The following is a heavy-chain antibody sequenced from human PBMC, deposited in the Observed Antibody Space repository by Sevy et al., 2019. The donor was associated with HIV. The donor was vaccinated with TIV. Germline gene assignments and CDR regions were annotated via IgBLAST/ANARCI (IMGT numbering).Heavy chain of an antibody. CDR1: GFTFSSYA. Sequence: GGSLRLSCAASGFTFSSYAMSWVRQAPGKGLEWVSAISGSGGSTYYADSVKGRFTISRDNSKNTLYLQMNSLRAEDTAVYYCARRDYYDSSGYYLPIDYWGQGTLVTVSS. V-gene: IGHV3-23*01. CDR3: ARRDYYDSSGYYLPIDY. D-gene: IGHD3-22*01. CDR2: ISGSGGST. J-gene: IGHJ4*02.